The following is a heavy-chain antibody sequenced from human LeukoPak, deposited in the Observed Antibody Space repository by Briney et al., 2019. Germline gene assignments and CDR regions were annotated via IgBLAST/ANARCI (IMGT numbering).Heavy chain of an antibody. D-gene: IGHD1-1*01. CDR3: ARDQGGNWNYFDY. Sequence: PSETLSLTCTVSGGSISSGGYYWSWIRQHPGKGLEWIGYIYYSGSTYYNPSLKSRVTISVDTSKNQLSLKLSSVTAADTAVYYCARDQGGNWNYFDYWGQGTLVTVSS. CDR1: GGSISSGGYY. V-gene: IGHV4-31*03. CDR2: IYYSGST. J-gene: IGHJ4*02.